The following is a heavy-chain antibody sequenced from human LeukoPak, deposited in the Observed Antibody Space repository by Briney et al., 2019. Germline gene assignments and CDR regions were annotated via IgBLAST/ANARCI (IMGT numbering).Heavy chain of an antibody. CDR2: ISSDGSNK. D-gene: IGHD2-2*01. CDR1: GFTFNTYG. J-gene: IGHJ4*02. CDR3: AKAAYCTSTSCHFSGYAQRPLDS. Sequence: GGSLRLSCVASGFTFNTYGMAWVRQAPGKGLEWVAGISSDGSNKDYADSVKGRFIISRDNSKNTLYLQMNSLRSEDTAVYYCAKAAYCTSTSCHFSGYAQRPLDSWGQGTLVTVSS. V-gene: IGHV3-30*18.